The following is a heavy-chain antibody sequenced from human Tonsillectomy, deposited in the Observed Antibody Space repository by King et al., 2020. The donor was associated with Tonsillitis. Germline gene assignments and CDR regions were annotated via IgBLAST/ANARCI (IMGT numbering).Heavy chain of an antibody. V-gene: IGHV3-66*01. D-gene: IGHD1-26*01. CDR1: GFTVSSNY. CDR3: ATSVYSGSYSLDY. J-gene: IGHJ4*02. CDR2: IYSGGST. Sequence: VQLVESGGGLVQPGGSLRLSCAASGFTVSSNYMNWVRQAPGKGLEWVSVIYSGGSTYYADSVKGRFTISRDNSKNTLYLQMNSLRAEDTAVYYCATSVYSGSYSLDYWGQGNLVTVSS.